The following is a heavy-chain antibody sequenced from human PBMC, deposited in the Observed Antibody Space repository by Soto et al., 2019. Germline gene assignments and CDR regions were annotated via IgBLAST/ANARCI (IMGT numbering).Heavy chain of an antibody. CDR3: ARDYGDYGTY. CDR2: IYYSWST. CDR1: GGSFSGYY. D-gene: IGHD4-17*01. V-gene: IGHV4-34*09. Sequence: SETLSLTCAVYGGSFSGYYWSWIRQPPGKGLEWIGYIYYSWSTYYNPSLKSRVTISVDTSKNQFSLKLSSVTAADTAVYYCARDYGDYGTYWGQGTLVTVSS. J-gene: IGHJ4*02.